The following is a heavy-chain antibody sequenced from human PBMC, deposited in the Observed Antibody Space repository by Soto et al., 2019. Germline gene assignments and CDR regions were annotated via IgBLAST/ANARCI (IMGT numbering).Heavy chain of an antibody. Sequence: QVQLVQSGAEVKKPGAPVKVSCKTSGYTFTSYHISWVRQAPGQGLEWMGWISAYNTNTNYAQKFQGRVTMTTDTLTSTAYMELRSLRSDDTPVYYCARDTPPTDYWGQGTLVTVSS. J-gene: IGHJ4*02. CDR3: ARDTPPTDY. V-gene: IGHV1-18*01. CDR2: ISAYNTNT. CDR1: GYTFTSYH.